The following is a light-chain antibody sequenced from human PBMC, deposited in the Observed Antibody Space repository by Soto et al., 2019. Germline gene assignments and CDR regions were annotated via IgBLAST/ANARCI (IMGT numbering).Light chain of an antibody. CDR3: QQYDTSPRT. Sequence: EIVLTQSPGTLSLSPGERATLSCRASQSVSSNYLAWYQQKRGEAPRLLLYGASSRATGIPTRFSGSGSGTDFTLTISRLEPEDFAVYYCQQYDTSPRTFVQGNKVEI. CDR1: QSVSSNY. J-gene: IGKJ1*01. CDR2: GAS. V-gene: IGKV3-20*01.